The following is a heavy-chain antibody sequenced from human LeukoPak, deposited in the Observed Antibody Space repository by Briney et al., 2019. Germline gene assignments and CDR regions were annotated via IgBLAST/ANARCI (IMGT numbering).Heavy chain of an antibody. V-gene: IGHV4-59*08. CDR2: ISSTGSN. CDR3: GRHFTGTSGNYYTDS. Sequence: PSETLSLTCTVSGDSISNNYWNWIRLPPGKGLEWIGYISSTGSNDYNPSLKSRVTISVDTSRNLFSLRLTSVTAADTAVYYCGRHFTGTSGNYYTDSWGQGTLVTVSS. J-gene: IGHJ5*01. CDR1: GDSISNNY. D-gene: IGHD3-10*01.